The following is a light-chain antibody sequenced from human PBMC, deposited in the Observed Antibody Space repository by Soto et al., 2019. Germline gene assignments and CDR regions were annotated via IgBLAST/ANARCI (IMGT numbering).Light chain of an antibody. CDR3: AAWNDSLRGVV. Sequence: QSVLTQPPSASATPGQRVTISCSGSTSNIEKFYVYLYQQLPGTAPKLLVYRDNQRPSGVPDRFSGSKSGTSASLAISGLRSDDEADYYCAAWNDSLRGVVFVGGTTLTVL. CDR2: RDN. V-gene: IGLV1-47*01. CDR1: TSNIEKFY. J-gene: IGLJ2*01.